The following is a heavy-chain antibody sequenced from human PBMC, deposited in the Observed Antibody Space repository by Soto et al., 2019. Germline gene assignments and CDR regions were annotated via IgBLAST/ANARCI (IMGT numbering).Heavy chain of an antibody. CDR2: ASSSGTT. J-gene: IGHJ1*01. CDR3: ARTAGGSSGWDAAEYFQH. V-gene: IGHV4-59*01. CDR1: GGSISNYY. D-gene: IGHD6-19*01. Sequence: SETLSLTCNVSGGSISNYYWNWIRQPPGKGLEWLGFASSSGTTNYNPSLKSLLSISVVTSKSQFSLRLTSVTAADTAVYYCARTAGGSSGWDAAEYFQHWGQGTLVTVSS.